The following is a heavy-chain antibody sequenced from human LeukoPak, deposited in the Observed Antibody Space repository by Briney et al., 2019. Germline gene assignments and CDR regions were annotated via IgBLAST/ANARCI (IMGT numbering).Heavy chain of an antibody. V-gene: IGHV1-2*02. Sequence: GASVKVSCKTSGYTFSDYYMHWVRQAPGQGLEYMGWIKPNSGDTKYAQKFQGRVTMTRDTSISTVYMELSRLKSDDTAVYYCARARVKSVLVRPGGLAYWGQGTLVTVSS. D-gene: IGHD3/OR15-3a*01. CDR3: ARARVKSVLVRPGGLAY. CDR1: GYTFSDYY. CDR2: IKPNSGDT. J-gene: IGHJ4*02.